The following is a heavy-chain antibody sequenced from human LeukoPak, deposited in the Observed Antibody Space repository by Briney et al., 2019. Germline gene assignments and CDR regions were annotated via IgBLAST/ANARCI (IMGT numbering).Heavy chain of an antibody. CDR2: IYSSGNT. Sequence: SETLSLTCTVSGGSINSGTYYWIWIRPPVGKGLEWIGRIYSSGNTKYNPSLKSRVTISVDTSKNQFSLNLRSVTAADTAGYYCAREFWSSRSGNLQAFHVWGQGTMVTVSS. V-gene: IGHV4-61*02. D-gene: IGHD3-10*01. CDR3: AREFWSSRSGNLQAFHV. CDR1: GGSINSGTYY. J-gene: IGHJ3*01.